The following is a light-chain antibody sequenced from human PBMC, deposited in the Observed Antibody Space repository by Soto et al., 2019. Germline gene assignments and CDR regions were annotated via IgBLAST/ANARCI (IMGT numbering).Light chain of an antibody. CDR3: QQYGSSPWT. CDR1: QTIRSNY. V-gene: IGKV3-20*01. J-gene: IGKJ1*01. CDR2: GAS. Sequence: ETVLTQSPGTLSLSPGERATLSCRASQTIRSNYLAWYRQTPGQAPRLLIYGASNRATGIADRFSGSGSGTDFTLIISRLEPEDFAPYYCQQYGSSPWTFGQGTKVEIK.